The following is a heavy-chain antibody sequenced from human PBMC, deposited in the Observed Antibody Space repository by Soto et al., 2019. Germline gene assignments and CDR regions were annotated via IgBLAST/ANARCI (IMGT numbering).Heavy chain of an antibody. V-gene: IGHV3-53*01. CDR3: ARDPSYGRYYFDY. CDR2: IYSGGGT. Sequence: GGSLRLSCAVSGFSVSSTYMNWVRQAPGKGLEWVSVIYSGGGTYYADSVKGRFTISRDNSKNTLDLQMNSLRVEDTALYYCARDPSYGRYYFDYWGQGTLVTVSS. D-gene: IGHD3-16*01. J-gene: IGHJ4*02. CDR1: GFSVSSTY.